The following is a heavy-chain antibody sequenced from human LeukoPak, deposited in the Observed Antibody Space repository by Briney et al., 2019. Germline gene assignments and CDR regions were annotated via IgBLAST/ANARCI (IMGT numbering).Heavy chain of an antibody. Sequence: SETLSLTCTVSGGSISGGDYYWSWIRQPPGKGLEWIGYIYYSGSTYYNPSLKSRVTISVDTSKNQFSLKLSSVTAADIAVYYCARDRSGSSPYFDYWGQGTLVTVSS. CDR1: GGSISGGDYY. CDR2: IYYSGST. J-gene: IGHJ4*02. D-gene: IGHD1-26*01. V-gene: IGHV4-30-4*01. CDR3: ARDRSGSSPYFDY.